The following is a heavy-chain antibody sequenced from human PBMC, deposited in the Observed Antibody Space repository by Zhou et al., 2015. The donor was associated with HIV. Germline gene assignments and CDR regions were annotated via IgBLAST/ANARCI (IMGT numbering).Heavy chain of an antibody. D-gene: IGHD3-9*01. CDR3: AKEEVLSASDTYWYFDL. CDR2: IRYDGRTK. V-gene: IGHV3-30*02. CDR1: GFTFSSYG. J-gene: IGHJ2*01. Sequence: HVQVLESGGGVVQPGRSLRLSCAASGFTFSSYGMHWVRQAPGKGLEWVAFIRYDGRTKYYADSAKGRFTISRDNSKNTLSLQMNSLRGEDTAVYYCAKEEVLSASDTYWYFDLWGRGTLVTVSS.